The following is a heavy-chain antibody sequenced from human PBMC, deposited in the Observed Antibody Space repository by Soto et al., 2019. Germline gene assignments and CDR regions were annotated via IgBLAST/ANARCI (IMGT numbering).Heavy chain of an antibody. CDR3: ARYYGAGSYFFDH. Sequence: EVQLVESGGGLIHPGGSLRRSCVGSGVSVSSNYMAWVRQAPGKGLEWVAVMYSDGRTYYADSVNGRFTISRDDSKNTLYFQMNSLRAEDTAVYYCARYYGAGSYFFDHWGQGAMVTVSS. J-gene: IGHJ4*02. D-gene: IGHD3-10*01. CDR1: GVSVSSNY. V-gene: IGHV3-53*01. CDR2: MYSDGRT.